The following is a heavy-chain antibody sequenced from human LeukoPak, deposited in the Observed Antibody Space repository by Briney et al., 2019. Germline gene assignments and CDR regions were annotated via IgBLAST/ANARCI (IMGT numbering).Heavy chain of an antibody. CDR1: GGSFSGYY. D-gene: IGHD3-10*01. Sequence: PSETLSLTCAVYGGSFSGYYWSWIRQPPGKGLEWIGEINHSGSTNYNPSLKSRVTISVDTSKNQFSLKLSSVTAADTAVYYCARHDLWFGIKYWGQGTLVTVSS. CDR3: ARHDLWFGIKY. CDR2: INHSGST. J-gene: IGHJ4*02. V-gene: IGHV4-34*01.